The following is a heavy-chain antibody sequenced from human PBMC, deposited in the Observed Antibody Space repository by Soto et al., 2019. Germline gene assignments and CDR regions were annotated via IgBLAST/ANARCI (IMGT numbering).Heavy chain of an antibody. CDR2: INPNSGGT. V-gene: IGHV1-2*04. CDR3: ARGGLIAAAGTRDYYGMDV. CDR1: GYTFTGYY. Sequence: EASVKVSCKASGYTFTGYYMHWVRQAPGQGLEWMGWINPNSGGTNYAQKFQGWVTMTRDTSISTAYMELSRLRSDDTAVYYCARGGLIAAAGTRDYYGMDVWGQGTTVTVSS. D-gene: IGHD6-13*01. J-gene: IGHJ6*02.